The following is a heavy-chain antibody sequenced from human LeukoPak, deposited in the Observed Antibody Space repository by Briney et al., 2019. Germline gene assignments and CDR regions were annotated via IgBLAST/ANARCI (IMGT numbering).Heavy chain of an antibody. CDR3: ARDLSPCVDSTSCSDAFDI. CDR2: ISSSSSYI. Sequence: TGGSLRLSCAASGFTFSSYSMNWVRQAPGKGLEWVSSISSSSSYIYYADSVKGRFTISRDNAKNSLYLQMNSLRAEDTAVYYCARDLSPCVDSTSCSDAFDIWSQGTMVTVSS. V-gene: IGHV3-21*01. CDR1: GFTFSSYS. J-gene: IGHJ3*02. D-gene: IGHD2-2*01.